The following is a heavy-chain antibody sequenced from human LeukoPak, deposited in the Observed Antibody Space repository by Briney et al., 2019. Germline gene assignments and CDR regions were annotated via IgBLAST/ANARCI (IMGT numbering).Heavy chain of an antibody. Sequence: SETLSLTCTVSGVSISSSNSYWGWIRQPPGKGLEWIGSIYYSGNTYYNASLKSQVSISIDTSKNQFSLRLTSVTAADTAVYYWAKQTGWGLFILPGGRGTRAPV. CDR1: GVSISSSNSY. CDR3: AKQTGWGLFILP. D-gene: IGHD3/OR15-3a*01. J-gene: IGHJ4*02. CDR2: IYYSGNT. V-gene: IGHV4-39*01.